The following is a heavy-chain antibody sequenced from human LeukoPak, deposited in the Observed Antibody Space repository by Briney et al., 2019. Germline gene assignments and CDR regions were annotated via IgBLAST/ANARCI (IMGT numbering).Heavy chain of an antibody. CDR3: ARGSSWYDY. V-gene: IGHV3-30-3*01. J-gene: IGHJ4*02. CDR1: GFTFSSYA. CDR2: ISYDGTNK. D-gene: IGHD6-13*01. Sequence: GGSLRLSCAASGFTFSSYAMHWVRQAPGKGLEWVALISYDGTNKYYADSVKGRFTISRDNAKNTLYLQMNSLRAEDTAVYYCARGSSWYDYWGQGTLVTVSS.